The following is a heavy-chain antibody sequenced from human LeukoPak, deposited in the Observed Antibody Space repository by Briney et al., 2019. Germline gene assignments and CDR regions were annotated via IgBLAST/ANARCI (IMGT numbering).Heavy chain of an antibody. CDR3: ARGRVGAFDY. V-gene: IGHV3-53*01. Sequence: GGSLRLSCAASGFTFSSYGMHWVRQAPGKGLEWVSVIYSGGSTYYADSVKGRFTISRDNSKNTLYLQMNSLRAEDTAVYYCARGRVGAFDYWGQGTLVTVSS. CDR1: GFTFSSYG. D-gene: IGHD1-26*01. J-gene: IGHJ4*02. CDR2: IYSGGST.